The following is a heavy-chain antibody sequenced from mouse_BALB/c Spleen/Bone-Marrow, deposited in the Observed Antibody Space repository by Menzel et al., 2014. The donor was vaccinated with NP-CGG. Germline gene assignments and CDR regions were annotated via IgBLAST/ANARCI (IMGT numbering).Heavy chain of an antibody. Sequence: DVKLQESGGGLVQPGGSLKLSCAASGFDFSRYWMSWVRQAPGKGLEWIGEINPDSSTINYTPSLKDKFIISRDNAKNTLYLQMSKVRSEDTALHYCARQGYYGKGDYWGQGTTLTVSS. D-gene: IGHD2-1*01. J-gene: IGHJ2*01. V-gene: IGHV4-1*02. CDR3: ARQGYYGKGDY. CDR1: GFDFSRYW. CDR2: INPDSSTI.